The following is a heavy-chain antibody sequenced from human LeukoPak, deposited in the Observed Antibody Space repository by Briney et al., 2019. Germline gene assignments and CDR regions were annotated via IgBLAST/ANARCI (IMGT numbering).Heavy chain of an antibody. CDR1: GYSFTGYY. D-gene: IGHD3-9*01. V-gene: IGHV1-2*02. CDR3: ARVILTCYYTYYYGMDV. J-gene: IGHJ6*02. Sequence: ASVKVSCKASGYSFTGYYMHWVRRAPGQGLEWMGWINPDSGGTNYAQKFQGRITMTTDTAISTAYMELSRLRSDDTAVYYCARVILTCYYTYYYGMDVWGQGTTVTVSS. CDR2: INPDSGGT.